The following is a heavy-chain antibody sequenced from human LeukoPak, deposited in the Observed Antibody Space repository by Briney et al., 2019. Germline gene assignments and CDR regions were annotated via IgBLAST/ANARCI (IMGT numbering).Heavy chain of an antibody. CDR2: IYYSGST. Sequence: PSETLSLTCTVSGGSISSYYWSWIRQLPGKGLEWIGYIYYSGSTNYNPSLKSRVTISVDTSKNQFSLKLSSVTAADTAVYYCARSSIAVAGFDYWGQGTLVTVSS. CDR3: ARSSIAVAGFDY. CDR1: GGSISSYY. V-gene: IGHV4-59*01. J-gene: IGHJ4*02. D-gene: IGHD6-19*01.